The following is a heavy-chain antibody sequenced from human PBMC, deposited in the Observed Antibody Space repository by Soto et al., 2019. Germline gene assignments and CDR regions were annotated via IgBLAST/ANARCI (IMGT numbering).Heavy chain of an antibody. CDR2: ITYSGDT. V-gene: IGHV4-61*03. CDR3: ARYHNFWSGYYADY. J-gene: IGHJ4*02. Sequence: WTWIRQPPGKGLEWIGCITYSGDTHYNPSLRSRVFISGDTSKNHFSLKVNSVTAADTAVYYCARYHNFWSGYYADYWGQGTRVTVSS. D-gene: IGHD3-3*01.